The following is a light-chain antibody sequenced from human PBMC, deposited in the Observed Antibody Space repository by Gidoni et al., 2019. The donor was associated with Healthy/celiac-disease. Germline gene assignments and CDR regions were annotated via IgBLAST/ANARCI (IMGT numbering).Light chain of an antibody. CDR3: QQHSNWPWT. CDR1: QSISSY. Sequence: ESELKQSPATLSLSPGDRATLSCRASQSISSYVAGYQQKPGQAPRLLIYDASNGATGIPARFSGSGSGTDFTITISSLEPDDFAVYYCQQHSNWPWTFGQGTKLEIK. V-gene: IGKV3-11*01. J-gene: IGKJ1*01. CDR2: DAS.